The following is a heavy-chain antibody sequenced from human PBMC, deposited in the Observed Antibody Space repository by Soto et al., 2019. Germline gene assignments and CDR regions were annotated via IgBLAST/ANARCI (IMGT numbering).Heavy chain of an antibody. CDR3: AKSKEGGFDP. V-gene: IGHV4-59*01. J-gene: IGHJ5*02. Sequence: QVQLQESGPGLVKPSETLSLTCTVSGDSISSNYWSWIRQPPGKGLEWIGYFHYSANTNYNPSLKSRAIVSVDTSKHQFFLQLTPVTATDTAVYYCAKSKEGGFDPWGQGLLVTVSS. CDR2: FHYSANT. D-gene: IGHD3-16*01. CDR1: GDSISSNY.